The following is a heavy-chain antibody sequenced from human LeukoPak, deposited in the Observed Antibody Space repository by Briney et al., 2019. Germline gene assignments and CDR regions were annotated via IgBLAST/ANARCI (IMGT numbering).Heavy chain of an antibody. Sequence: GGSLRLSCAASGFTFSSYAMHWVRQAPGKGLEWVAVISYDGSNKYYADSVKGRSTISRDNSKNTLYVQMNSLRAEDTAIYYCARRGGTVATIGDDFDYWGQGTVVTVSS. D-gene: IGHD5-12*01. J-gene: IGHJ4*02. V-gene: IGHV3-30*04. CDR3: ARRGGTVATIGDDFDY. CDR1: GFTFSSYA. CDR2: ISYDGSNK.